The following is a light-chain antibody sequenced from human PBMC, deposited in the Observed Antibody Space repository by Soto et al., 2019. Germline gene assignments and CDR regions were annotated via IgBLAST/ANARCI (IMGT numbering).Light chain of an antibody. CDR1: SSDVGACDC. CDR2: EVN. J-gene: IGLJ1*01. V-gene: IGLV2-14*01. Sequence: QSALTQPASVSGSPGQSITFSCTGTSSDVGACDCVSWYQHHPGKAPKLMIYEVNNRPSGVSNRFSGSKSGNTASLTISGLQAEDEADYYCSSFTSTSTDVFGTGTKVTVL. CDR3: SSFTSTSTDV.